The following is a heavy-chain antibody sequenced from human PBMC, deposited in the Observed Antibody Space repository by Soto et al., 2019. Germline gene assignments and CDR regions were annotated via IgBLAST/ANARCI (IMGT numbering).Heavy chain of an antibody. D-gene: IGHD4-17*01. CDR3: ARRGSHGYFRYFDN. J-gene: IGHJ4*02. Sequence: QVQLVQSGAEVKKPGSSVKVSCKASGGTFSSYPISWVRQAPGQGLEWMGGTNGNLGTGNYAQKFQGRLTMTTDKSTTTAYMELSSLRSEDTAVYYWARRGSHGYFRYFDNGGQGTLVTVSS. V-gene: IGHV1-69*06. CDR2: TNGNLGTG. CDR1: GGTFSSYP.